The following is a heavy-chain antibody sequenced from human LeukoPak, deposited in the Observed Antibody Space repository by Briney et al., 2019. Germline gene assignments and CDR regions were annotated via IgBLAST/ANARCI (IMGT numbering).Heavy chain of an antibody. CDR2: INHSGST. V-gene: IGHV4-34*01. Sequence: SETLSLTCAVYGGSFSGYYWSWIRQPPGKGLEWIGEINHSGSTNYNPSLKSRVTISVGTSKNQFSLKLSSVTAADTAVYYCARARRGVDAFDIWGQGTMVTVSP. CDR3: ARARRGVDAFDI. D-gene: IGHD1-14*01. J-gene: IGHJ3*02. CDR1: GGSFSGYY.